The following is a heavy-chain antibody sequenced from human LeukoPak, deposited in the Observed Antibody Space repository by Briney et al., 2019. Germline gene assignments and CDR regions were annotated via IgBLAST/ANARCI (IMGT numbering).Heavy chain of an antibody. D-gene: IGHD4-17*01. J-gene: IGHJ4*02. CDR2: ISSSSSYI. CDR3: ARDPYYGDYFDY. V-gene: IGHV3-21*01. Sequence: GGSLRLSCAASRFTFSSYSMNWVRQAPGKGLEWVSSISSSSSYIYYADSVKGRFTISRDNAKNSLYLQMNSLRAEDTAVYYCARDPYYGDYFDYWGQGTLVTVSS. CDR1: RFTFSSYS.